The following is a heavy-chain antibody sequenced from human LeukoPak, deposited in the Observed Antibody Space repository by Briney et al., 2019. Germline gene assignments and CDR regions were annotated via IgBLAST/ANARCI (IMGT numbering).Heavy chain of an antibody. CDR3: ARHSSTRDSRGWYTDFDY. D-gene: IGHD6-19*01. Sequence: NASETLSLACTVPGGSISSNYWSWIRQPPGKGLEWIAYIYYSGSTKYNPSLRSRVTISIDTSKNQFSLKLSSVTAADTAVYYCARHSSTRDSRGWYTDFDYWGQGTQVTVSS. J-gene: IGHJ4*02. CDR1: GGSISSNY. CDR2: IYYSGST. V-gene: IGHV4-59*08.